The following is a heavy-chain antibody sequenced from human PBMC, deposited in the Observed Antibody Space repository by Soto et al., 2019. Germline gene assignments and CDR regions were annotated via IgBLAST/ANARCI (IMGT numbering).Heavy chain of an antibody. CDR1: GCTFSTYA. CDR2: ISGSGGST. D-gene: IGHD2-2*01. CDR3: AKDLGVNQQVNYFEY. Sequence: HPGGSLRLSCAASGCTFSTYAMSWVRQAPGKGLEWVSGISGSGGSTYYADSVKGRSTISRDNSRNTLYLQMNSLRAEDTAVYYCAKDLGVNQQVNYFEYWGQGTLVTVSS. V-gene: IGHV3-23*01. J-gene: IGHJ4*02.